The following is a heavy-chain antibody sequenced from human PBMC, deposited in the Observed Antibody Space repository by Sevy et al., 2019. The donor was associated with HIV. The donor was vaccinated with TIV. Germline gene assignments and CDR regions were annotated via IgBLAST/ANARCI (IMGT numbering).Heavy chain of an antibody. CDR3: ARVDANYDKGFDP. V-gene: IGHV3-48*01. D-gene: IGHD3-22*01. CDR1: GFSFSNYN. J-gene: IGHJ5*02. Sequence: GGSLRLSCAASGFSFSNYNINWVRQAPGKGLEWVSYISSSGGSIYHADSVKGRFTISRDDAKKSLYLQMNSLRAEDTAVYYCARVDANYDKGFDPWGQGTLVTVSS. CDR2: ISSSGGSI.